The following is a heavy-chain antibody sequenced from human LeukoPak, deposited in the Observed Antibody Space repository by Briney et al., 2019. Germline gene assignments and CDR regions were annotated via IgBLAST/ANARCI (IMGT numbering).Heavy chain of an antibody. CDR1: GFTFSSYE. J-gene: IGHJ4*02. D-gene: IGHD6-19*01. Sequence: QPGGSLRLSCAASGFTFSSYEMNWVRQAPGKGLEWVSYISSSGSTIYYADSVKGRFTISRDNAKNSLYLQMNSLRAEDTAVYYCARGGRAQLAVAGTHNIDHWGQGTLVTVSS. CDR2: ISSSGSTI. CDR3: ARGGRAQLAVAGTHNIDH. V-gene: IGHV3-48*03.